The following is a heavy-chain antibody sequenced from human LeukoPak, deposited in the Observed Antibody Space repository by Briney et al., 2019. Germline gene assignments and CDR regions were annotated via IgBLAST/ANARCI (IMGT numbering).Heavy chain of an antibody. V-gene: IGHV3-7*01. Sequence: GGSLRLSCAASGFTFTTYWMTWVRQAPGKGLEWVANINQDGTEKYYVDSVKGRFTISRDNAKNSLYLQMNSLRAEDTAVYYCARAAIAARPGNWFDPWGQGTLVTVSS. CDR1: GFTFTTYW. CDR2: INQDGTEK. J-gene: IGHJ5*02. CDR3: ARAAIAARPGNWFDP. D-gene: IGHD6-6*01.